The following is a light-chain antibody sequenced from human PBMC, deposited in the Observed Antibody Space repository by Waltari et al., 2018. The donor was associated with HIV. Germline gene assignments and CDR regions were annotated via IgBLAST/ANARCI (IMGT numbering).Light chain of an antibody. CDR1: TSDIRDYDY. J-gene: IGLJ2*01. CDR3: SSYTAANTIL. V-gene: IGLV2-14*01. CDR2: EVS. Sequence: QSALTQPASVSGSLGPSITVSCPCTTSDIRDYDYLSWYQQLPDKAPTLIIYEVSNRPSGVSHRFSGSKSGNTASLTISGLQSDDESTYFCSSYTAANTILFGGGTKLTVL.